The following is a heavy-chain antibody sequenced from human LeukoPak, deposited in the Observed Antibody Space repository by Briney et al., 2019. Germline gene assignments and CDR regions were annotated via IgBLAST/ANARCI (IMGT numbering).Heavy chain of an antibody. CDR1: GFTFSSNS. D-gene: IGHD3-16*01. V-gene: IGHV3-66*03. CDR2: IYSDNT. J-gene: IGHJ4*02. Sequence: GGSLRLSCTVSGFTFSSNSMSWVRQAPGKGLEWVSFIYSDNTHYSDSVKGRFTISRDNSKNTVYLQMNSLRAEDTAVYYCAKVHLQFAFDYWGQGTLVTVSS. CDR3: AKVHLQFAFDY.